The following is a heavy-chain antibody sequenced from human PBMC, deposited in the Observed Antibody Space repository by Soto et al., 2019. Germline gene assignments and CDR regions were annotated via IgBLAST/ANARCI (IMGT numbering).Heavy chain of an antibody. Sequence: EVQLVESGGGLVKPGGSLRLSCAASGFTFSNAWMSWVRQAPGKGLEWVGRIKSKTDGGTTDYAAPVKGRFTISRDDSKNTLYLQMNSLKTEDTAVYYCTTDGYSGYDGLDYWGQGTLVTVSS. CDR3: TTDGYSGYDGLDY. V-gene: IGHV3-15*01. D-gene: IGHD5-12*01. CDR1: GFTFSNAW. J-gene: IGHJ4*02. CDR2: IKSKTDGGTT.